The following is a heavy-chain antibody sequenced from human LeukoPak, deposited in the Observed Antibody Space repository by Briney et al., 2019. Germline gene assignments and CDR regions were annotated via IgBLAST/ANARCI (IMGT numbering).Heavy chain of an antibody. CDR2: IIPIFGTA. CDR1: GGTFSSYA. J-gene: IGHJ4*02. D-gene: IGHD3-22*01. V-gene: IGHV1-69*06. CDR3: ATGVPPITMIGPYDY. Sequence: SVKVSCKASGGTFSSYAISWVRQAPGQGLEWMGGIIPIFGTANYAQKFQGRVTMTEDTSTDTAYMELSSLRSEDTAVYYCATGVPPITMIGPYDYWGQGTLVTVSS.